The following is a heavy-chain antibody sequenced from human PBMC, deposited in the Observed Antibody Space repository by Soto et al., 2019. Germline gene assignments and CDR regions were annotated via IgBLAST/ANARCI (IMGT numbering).Heavy chain of an antibody. CDR2: IYHSGST. CDR1: GGSVRSDSFY. Sequence: SETLSLTCTVSGGSVRSDSFYWSWIRQPPGKGLEWIAFIYHSGSTNYTPSLNSRVTISVDTSKNRFSLKLTSVTAADTAIYYCASARYDNSGYYAEIYPDYWGKGTLVPVSS. V-gene: IGHV4-61*01. J-gene: IGHJ4*02. D-gene: IGHD3-22*01. CDR3: ASARYDNSGYYAEIYPDY.